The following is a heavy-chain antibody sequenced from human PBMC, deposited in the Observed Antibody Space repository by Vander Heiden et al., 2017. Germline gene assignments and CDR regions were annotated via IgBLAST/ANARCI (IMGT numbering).Heavy chain of an antibody. Sequence: PGASLCFSCKGSGKRFTSYWISGVSKMPGKGQEWMERIDPSDSYTNDSQSFKGHGTISADKSISTAYLQWSSLKASDTAMYYCARHSTGLIDYWGQGTLVTVSS. V-gene: IGHV5-10-1*01. CDR2: IDPSDSYT. CDR3: ARHSTGLIDY. D-gene: IGHD3-10*01. CDR1: GKRFTSYW. J-gene: IGHJ4*02.